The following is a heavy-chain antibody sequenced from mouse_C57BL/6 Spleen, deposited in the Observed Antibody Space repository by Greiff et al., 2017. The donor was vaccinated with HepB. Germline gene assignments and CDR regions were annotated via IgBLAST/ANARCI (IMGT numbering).Heavy chain of an antibody. Sequence: EVQLQQSGPELVKPGASVKMSCKASGYTFTDYNMHWVKQSHGKSLEWIGYINPNNGGTSYNQKFKGKATLTVNKSSSTAYMELRSLTSEESAVYYCARWGTGTRGWFAYWGQGTLVTVSA. CDR1: GYTFTDYN. CDR2: INPNNGGT. CDR3: ARWGTGTRGWFAY. D-gene: IGHD4-1*01. J-gene: IGHJ3*01. V-gene: IGHV1-22*01.